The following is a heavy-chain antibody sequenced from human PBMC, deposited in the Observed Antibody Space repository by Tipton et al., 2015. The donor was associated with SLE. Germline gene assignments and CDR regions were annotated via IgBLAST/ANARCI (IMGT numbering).Heavy chain of an antibody. CDR3: ARAPGETWFDP. CDR1: GGSFSGYY. V-gene: IGHV4-34*01. CDR2: INHSGST. J-gene: IGHJ5*02. Sequence: LRLSCAVYGGSFSGYYWSWIRQPPGKGLEWIGEINHSGSTNYNPSLKSRVTISVDTSKNQFSLKLSSVTAADTAVYYCARAPGETWFDPWGQGTLVTVSS. D-gene: IGHD3-10*01.